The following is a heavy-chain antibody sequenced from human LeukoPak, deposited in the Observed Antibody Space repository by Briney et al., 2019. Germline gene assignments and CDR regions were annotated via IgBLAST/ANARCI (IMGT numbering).Heavy chain of an antibody. CDR1: GGSISSSSYY. CDR3: ARGLDGSGTGGMDV. CDR2: INHSGST. D-gene: IGHD3-10*01. V-gene: IGHV4-39*07. J-gene: IGHJ6*02. Sequence: SETLSLTCTVSGGSISSSSYYWGWLRQPPGKGLEWIGQINHSGSTNYNPSLKSRVTISVDTSKNQFSLKLSSVTAADTAVYYCARGLDGSGTGGMDVWGQGTTVTVSS.